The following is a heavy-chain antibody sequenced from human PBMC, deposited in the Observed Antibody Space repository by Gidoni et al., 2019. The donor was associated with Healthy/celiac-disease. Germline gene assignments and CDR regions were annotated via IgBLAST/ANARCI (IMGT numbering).Heavy chain of an antibody. J-gene: IGHJ4*02. V-gene: IGHV3-23*01. CDR3: AKDFGYSNPFDY. CDR1: GVTCSSDS. CDR2: ISGSGGST. D-gene: IGHD4-4*01. Sequence: EVQLLESGGGLVQPGGSLRLSCAASGVTCSSDSMSWVRQAPGKGLECVSAISGSGGSTSSEDSVNGRFTISRDNSKNTLYRQMNSLRAEDTAVYYCAKDFGYSNPFDYWGQGTLVTVSS.